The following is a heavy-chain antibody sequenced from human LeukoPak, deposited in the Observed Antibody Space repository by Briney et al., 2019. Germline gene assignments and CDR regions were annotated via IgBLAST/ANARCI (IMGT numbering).Heavy chain of an antibody. CDR2: INHSGST. CDR1: GGSFSGYY. CDR3: ARHRGSSSWEYYFDY. V-gene: IGHV4-34*01. J-gene: IGHJ4*02. D-gene: IGHD6-13*01. Sequence: PSETLSLTCAVYGGSFSGYYWSWIRQPPGKGLEWIGEINHSGSTNYNPSLKSRVTISVDTSKNQFSLKLSSVTAADTAVYYCARHRGSSSWEYYFDYWGQGTLVTVSS.